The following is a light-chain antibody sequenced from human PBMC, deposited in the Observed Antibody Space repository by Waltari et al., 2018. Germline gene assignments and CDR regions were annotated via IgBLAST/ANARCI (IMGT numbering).Light chain of an antibody. Sequence: EIVLTQSPGTLSLSPGERATLSCRASQSVSTYLAWYQQKPGQAPRLLIYHASSRATGIPDRFSGSGSGTDFSLTISRLEPEDFAVYFCQHYLRLPATFGQGTKVEIK. CDR1: QSVSTY. CDR2: HAS. V-gene: IGKV3-20*01. CDR3: QHYLRLPAT. J-gene: IGKJ1*01.